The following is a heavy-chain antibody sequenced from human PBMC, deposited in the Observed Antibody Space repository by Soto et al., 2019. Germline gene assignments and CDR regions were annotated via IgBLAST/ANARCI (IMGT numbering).Heavy chain of an antibody. CDR1: GGTFSSYA. CDR2: IIPIFDTA. CDR3: ARSRGVFDWFDP. J-gene: IGHJ5*02. D-gene: IGHD2-8*01. Sequence: ASVKVSCKASGGTFSSYAISWVRQAPGQGLEWMGGIIPIFDTANYAQKFQGRVTITADESTSTAYMELSSLRSEDTAVYYCARSRGVFDWFDPWGQGTLVTVS. V-gene: IGHV1-69*13.